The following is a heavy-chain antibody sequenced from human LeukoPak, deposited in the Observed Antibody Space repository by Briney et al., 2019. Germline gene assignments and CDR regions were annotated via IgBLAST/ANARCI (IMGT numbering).Heavy chain of an antibody. V-gene: IGHV3-48*02. Sequence: GGSLRLSCAASGFTFSRYSMKWVCQALGKGLEWVSYISSSSSTIYYADSVKGRFTISRDNANNSLYLQMNSLRDEDTAVYYCARTYSSGWLGGFDYWGQGTLVTVSS. J-gene: IGHJ4*02. CDR2: ISSSSSTI. CDR3: ARTYSSGWLGGFDY. D-gene: IGHD6-19*01. CDR1: GFTFSRYS.